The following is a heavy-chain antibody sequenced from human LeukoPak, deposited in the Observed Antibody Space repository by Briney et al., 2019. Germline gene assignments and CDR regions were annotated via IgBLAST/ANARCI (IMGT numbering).Heavy chain of an antibody. V-gene: IGHV3-23*01. Sequence: GGSLSLSCAAYGFTFSSYAMSWVRQAPGKGLEWVLSISGSGASTYYADSVKGPFTISRDNSKNTLYLQMNSLRAEDTAVYYCAKDLGIAAAGTEDAFDIWGQGTMVTVSS. CDR2: ISGSGAST. CDR1: GFTFSSYA. D-gene: IGHD6-13*01. J-gene: IGHJ3*02. CDR3: AKDLGIAAAGTEDAFDI.